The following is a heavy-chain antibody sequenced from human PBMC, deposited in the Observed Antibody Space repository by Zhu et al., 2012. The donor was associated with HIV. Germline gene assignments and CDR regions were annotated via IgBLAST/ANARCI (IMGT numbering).Heavy chain of an antibody. D-gene: IGHD3-10*01. J-gene: IGHJ2*01. CDR2: IDWNGGST. Sequence: EVQLVESGGGVVRPGGSLKLPCAASGFTFDEYGMTWVRQVPGKGLEWVSGIDWNGGSTGYADSVKGRFTISRDNAKNSLYLQMNSLRAEDTAFYYCARKYYGSGRYWYFDLWGRGTLVTVSS. CDR1: GFTFDEYG. V-gene: IGHV3-20*04. CDR3: ARKYYGSGRYWYFDL.